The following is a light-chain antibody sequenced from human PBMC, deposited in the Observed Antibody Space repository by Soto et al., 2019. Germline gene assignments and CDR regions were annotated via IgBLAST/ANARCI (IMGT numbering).Light chain of an antibody. CDR2: GTT. J-gene: IGLJ1*01. CDR1: RSNIGAGYD. Sequence: QSALTQTPPVSGAPGQRVTISCTRRRSNIGAGYDVHWYQHLPGTVPKLLIYGTTNRPSGVPDRFSGSKSGISASLAITGLQAEDEADYYCHSYDSSLSASVFGAGTKVTVL. CDR3: HSYDSSLSASV. V-gene: IGLV1-40*01.